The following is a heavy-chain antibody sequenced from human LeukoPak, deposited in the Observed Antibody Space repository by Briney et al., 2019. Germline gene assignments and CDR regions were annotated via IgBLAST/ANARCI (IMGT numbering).Heavy chain of an antibody. CDR1: GFTFSGSA. Sequence: GGSLRLSCAASGFTFSGSAMHWVRQASGKGLEWVGRIRSKANSYATAYAASVKGRFTISRDDSKNTAYLQMNSLRAEDTAVYYCARHRSGGSQDDAFDIWGQGTMVTVSS. CDR2: IRSKANSYAT. CDR3: ARHRSGGSQDDAFDI. V-gene: IGHV3-73*01. J-gene: IGHJ3*02. D-gene: IGHD2-15*01.